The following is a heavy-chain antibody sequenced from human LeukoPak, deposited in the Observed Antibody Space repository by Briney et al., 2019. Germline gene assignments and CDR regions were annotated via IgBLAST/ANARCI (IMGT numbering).Heavy chain of an antibody. J-gene: IGHJ4*02. D-gene: IGHD3-22*01. CDR3: ARGNRGGYYDSSGYSNQ. Sequence: GRSLRLSCAASGFTFSSYAMHWVRQAPGKGLEWVAIISHDGSNKYYADSVKGRFTISRDNSKNTLYLQMNSLRAEDTAVYYCARGNRGGYYDSSGYSNQWGQGTLVTVSS. CDR1: GFTFSSYA. V-gene: IGHV3-30-3*01. CDR2: ISHDGSNK.